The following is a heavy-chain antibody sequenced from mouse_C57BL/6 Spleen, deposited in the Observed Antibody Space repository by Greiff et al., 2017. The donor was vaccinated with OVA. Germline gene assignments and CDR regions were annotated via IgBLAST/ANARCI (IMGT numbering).Heavy chain of an antibody. CDR3: TREGFTTVVATDY. CDR2: IDPETGGT. CDR1: GYTFTDYE. J-gene: IGHJ2*01. Sequence: VQLVESGAELVRPGASVTLSCKASGYTFTDYEMHWVKQTPVHGLEWIGAIDPETGGTAYNQKFKGKAILTADKSSSTAYMELRSLTSEDSAVYYCTREGFTTVVATDYWGQGTTLTVSS. D-gene: IGHD1-1*01. V-gene: IGHV1-15*01.